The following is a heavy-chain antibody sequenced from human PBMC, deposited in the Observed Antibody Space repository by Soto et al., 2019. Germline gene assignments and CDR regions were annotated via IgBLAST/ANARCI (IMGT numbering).Heavy chain of an antibody. CDR3: AIGGFDIAVAGTGGAFVF. CDR1: GYTLTELS. V-gene: IGHV1-24*01. D-gene: IGHD6-19*01. CDR2: FDPEDGET. J-gene: IGHJ3*01. Sequence: SVKVSCKVSGYTLTELSMHWVRQAPGKGLEWMGGFDPEDGETIYAQKFQGRVTMTEDTSTDTAYMELSSLRSEDTAVYYCAIGGFDIAVAGTGGAFVFWGQGKMVTVSS.